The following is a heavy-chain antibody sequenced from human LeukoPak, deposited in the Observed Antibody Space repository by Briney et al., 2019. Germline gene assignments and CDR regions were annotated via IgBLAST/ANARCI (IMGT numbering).Heavy chain of an antibody. J-gene: IGHJ4*02. D-gene: IGHD6-13*01. V-gene: IGHV4-34*01. CDR2: INHSGST. CDR1: GGSFSGYY. CDR3: ARDRIAVAFDY. Sequence: SETLSLTCAVYGGSFSGYYWSWIRQPPGKGLEWIGEINHSGSTNYNPSLKSRVTISVDTSKNQFSLKLSSVTAADTAVYYCARDRIAVAFDYWGQGTLATVSS.